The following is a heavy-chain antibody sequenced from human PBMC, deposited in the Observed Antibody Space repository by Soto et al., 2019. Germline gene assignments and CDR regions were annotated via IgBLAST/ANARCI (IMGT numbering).Heavy chain of an antibody. J-gene: IGHJ4*02. D-gene: IGHD6-19*01. Sequence: GGSLRLSCAASGFTFSSYAMSWVRQAPGKGLEWVSAISGSGGSTYYADSVKGRFTISRDNSKNTLYLQMNSLRAEDTAVYYCAKGLSNTAYSSGWFPYWGQGTLVTVSS. CDR3: AKGLSNTAYSSGWFPY. CDR1: GFTFSSYA. CDR2: ISGSGGST. V-gene: IGHV3-23*01.